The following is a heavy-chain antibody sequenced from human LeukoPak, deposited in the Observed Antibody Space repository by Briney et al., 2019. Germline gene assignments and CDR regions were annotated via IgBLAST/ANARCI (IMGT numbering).Heavy chain of an antibody. CDR1: GYTFTSYG. CDR2: ISGYSGNT. V-gene: IGHV1-18*01. CDR3: AREGYYDSSGAPGY. J-gene: IGHJ4*02. Sequence: ASVKVSCKASGYTFTSYGISWVRQAPGQGLEWMGWISGYSGNTSYAQKFQGRVTMTTDTSTSTAYMELRSLRSDDTAVYYCAREGYYDSSGAPGYWGQGTLVTVSS. D-gene: IGHD3-22*01.